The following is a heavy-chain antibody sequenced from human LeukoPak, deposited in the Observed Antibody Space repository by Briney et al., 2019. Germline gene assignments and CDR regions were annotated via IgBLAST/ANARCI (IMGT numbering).Heavy chain of an antibody. CDR1: GGSITSGSYY. J-gene: IGHJ4*02. D-gene: IGHD3-22*01. CDR3: ARDAAYYYDRSGLFDY. V-gene: IGHV4-61*02. Sequence: SQTLSHTCNESGGSITSGSYYWSWIRQPAGKGLEWIGGIYTSGSTTYNTSLKSRVTISVDTSKNQFSLKLSSVTAADTAVYYCARDAAYYYDRSGLFDYWGQGTLVTVSS. CDR2: IYTSGST.